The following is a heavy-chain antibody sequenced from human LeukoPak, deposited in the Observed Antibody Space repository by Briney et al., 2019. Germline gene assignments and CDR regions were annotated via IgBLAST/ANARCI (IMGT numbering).Heavy chain of an antibody. D-gene: IGHD4-23*01. V-gene: IGHV4-59*01. Sequence: SETLSLTCTVSGGSISSYYWSWIRQPPGKGLEWIGYIYYSGSTNYNPSLKSRVTISVDTSKNQFSLKLSSVTAADTAVYYCARDQDGGISYWGQGTLVTVSS. CDR2: IYYSGST. J-gene: IGHJ4*02. CDR3: ARDQDGGISY. CDR1: GGSISSYY.